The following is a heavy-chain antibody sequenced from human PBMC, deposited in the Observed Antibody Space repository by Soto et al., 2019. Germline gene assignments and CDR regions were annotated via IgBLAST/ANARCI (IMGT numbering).Heavy chain of an antibody. CDR2: ISAHNGNT. J-gene: IGHJ4*02. CDR1: GYTYTSYG. CDR3: ARGSWLRGEYCDY. D-gene: IGHD5-12*01. V-gene: IGHV1-18*04. Sequence: QVQLVQSGAEVKKPGASVKVSCKASGYTYTSYGITWVRQAPGQGLEWMGWISAHNGNTNYAQKLQGRDTMTTDTSTSAAYMEMRSLKSDGTAVYYCARGSWLRGEYCDYWGQGTLVTVSS.